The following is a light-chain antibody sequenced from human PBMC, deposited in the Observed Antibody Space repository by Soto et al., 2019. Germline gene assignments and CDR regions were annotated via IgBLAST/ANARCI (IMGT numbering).Light chain of an antibody. CDR3: QHYGTSRWT. CDR2: SAS. J-gene: IGKJ1*01. CDR1: QSLSSSY. Sequence: DIVLTQSLGTLSLSPGERATLSCRASQSLSSSYLAWYQQKPGQAPRLLIYSASSRATGIPDRFSGSGSGTDFTLTISRLEPEDFAVYYCQHYGTSRWTFGQGTKVEIK. V-gene: IGKV3-20*01.